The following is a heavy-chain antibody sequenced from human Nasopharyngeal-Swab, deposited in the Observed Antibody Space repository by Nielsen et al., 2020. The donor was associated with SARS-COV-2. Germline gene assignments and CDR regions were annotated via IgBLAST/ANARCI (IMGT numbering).Heavy chain of an antibody. V-gene: IGHV3-21*01. CDR1: GFTFSSYS. CDR3: TRDFSAAAGSFDI. Sequence: GESLKISCAASGFTFSSYSMNWVRQAPGKGLERVSSISSSSSYIYYADSVKGRFTISRDNAKNTLYLQMHSLRAEDTAVYYCTRDFSAAAGSFDIWGQGTMVTVSS. J-gene: IGHJ3*02. D-gene: IGHD6-13*01. CDR2: ISSSSSYI.